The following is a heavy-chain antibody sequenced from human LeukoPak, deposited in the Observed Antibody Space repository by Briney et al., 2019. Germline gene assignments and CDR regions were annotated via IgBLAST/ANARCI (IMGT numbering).Heavy chain of an antibody. V-gene: IGHV3-7*01. CDR1: GFPFSSYW. D-gene: IGHD1-1*01. Sequence: PGGSLRLSCAASGFPFSSYWMSWVRQAPGKGLEWVANIKQDGSDKYYVDSLKGRFTISRDNAKNSLYLQLNSLRADDTAVYYCTRLTGTTVFDYWGQGTLVTVSS. J-gene: IGHJ4*02. CDR2: IKQDGSDK. CDR3: TRLTGTTVFDY.